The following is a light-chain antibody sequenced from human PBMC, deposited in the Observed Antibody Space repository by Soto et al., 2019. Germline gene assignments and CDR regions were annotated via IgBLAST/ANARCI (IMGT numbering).Light chain of an antibody. J-gene: IGKJ1*01. CDR1: QSVSSSF. Sequence: EIVLTQSPGTLSLSPGERATLSGRASQSVSSSFLAWYQQKPGQAPRLLIYDASNRATGIPARFSGSGSGTDFTLTISSLEPEDFAVYYCQQRSNWPPWTFGQGTKVDIK. V-gene: IGKV3-11*01. CDR3: QQRSNWPPWT. CDR2: DAS.